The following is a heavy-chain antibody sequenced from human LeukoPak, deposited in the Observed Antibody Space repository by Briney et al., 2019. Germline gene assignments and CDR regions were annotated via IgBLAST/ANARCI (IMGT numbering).Heavy chain of an antibody. CDR3: ARDPMVRGVTLPLDY. V-gene: IGHV1-18*01. J-gene: IGHJ4*02. D-gene: IGHD3-10*01. CDR1: GYTFTSYG. CDR2: VSPYNGNT. Sequence: ASVKVSCKASGYTFTSYGISWVRQAPGQGLEWMGWVSPYNGNTNYAQKVQGRVAMTTDTSTSTAYMELRSLRSDDTAVYYCARDPMVRGVTLPLDYWGQGTLVTVSS.